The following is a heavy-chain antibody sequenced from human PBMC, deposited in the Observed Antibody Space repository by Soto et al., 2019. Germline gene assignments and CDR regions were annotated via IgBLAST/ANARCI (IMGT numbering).Heavy chain of an antibody. CDR3: ARDQGAARPVFWFDP. J-gene: IGHJ5*02. CDR2: VYYSGST. CDR1: GGSISSGGYY. V-gene: IGHV4-31*03. Sequence: SETLSLTCTVSGGSISSGGYYWSWIRQHPGKGLEWIGYVYYSGSTYYNPSLKSRVTISVDTSKNQFSLKLSSVTAADTAVYYCARDQGAARPVFWFDPWGQGTLVTVSS. D-gene: IGHD6-6*01.